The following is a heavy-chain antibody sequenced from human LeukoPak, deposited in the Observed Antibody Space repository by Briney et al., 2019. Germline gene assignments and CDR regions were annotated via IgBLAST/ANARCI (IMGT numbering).Heavy chain of an antibody. CDR3: ARAVDSSGFSPSQY. CDR1: GGSFSGYY. J-gene: IGHJ1*01. CDR2: INHSGST. V-gene: IGHV4-34*01. D-gene: IGHD3-22*01. Sequence: PSETLSLTCAVYGGSFSGYYWSWIRQPPGKGLEWIGKINHSGSTNYNPSLKSRVTISVDTSKNQFSLKLKSVTAADTAVYYCARAVDSSGFSPSQYWGQGTLVTVSS.